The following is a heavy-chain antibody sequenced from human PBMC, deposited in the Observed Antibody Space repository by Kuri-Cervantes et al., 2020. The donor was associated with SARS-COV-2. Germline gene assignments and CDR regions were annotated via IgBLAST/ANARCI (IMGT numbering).Heavy chain of an antibody. D-gene: IGHD2-21*01. CDR1: GFTFSSYA. CDR2: ISYDGSNK. V-gene: IGHV3-30-3*01. CDR3: ARDCGGDCSQYLFDY. J-gene: IGHJ4*02. Sequence: GGSLRLSCAASGFTFSSYAMHWVRQAPGKGLEWVAVISYDGSNKYYADSVKGRFTISRGNSKNTLYLQMNSLRAEDTAVYYCARDCGGDCSQYLFDYWGQGTLVTVSS.